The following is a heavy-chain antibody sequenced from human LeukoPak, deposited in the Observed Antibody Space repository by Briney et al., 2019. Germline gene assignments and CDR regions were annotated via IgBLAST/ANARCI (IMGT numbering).Heavy chain of an antibody. CDR3: ARRDYAAWFDP. Sequence: SETLSLTCNVSGDSITSGAFYWAWIRQSPGKGLEWIGNVYYSGSTQHNPSLRGRVSISMDKTKNQFSLNLNSASVTDTAIYYCARRDYAAWFDPWGQGTLVTVSS. D-gene: IGHD4/OR15-4a*01. J-gene: IGHJ5*02. CDR1: GDSITSGAFY. V-gene: IGHV4-39*01. CDR2: VYYSGST.